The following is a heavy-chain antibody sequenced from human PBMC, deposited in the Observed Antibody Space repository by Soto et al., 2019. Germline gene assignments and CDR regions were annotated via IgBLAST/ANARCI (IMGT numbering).Heavy chain of an antibody. J-gene: IGHJ4*02. V-gene: IGHV4-59*01. CDR2: IYYSGST. Sequence: SETLSLTCTVSGGSISSYYWSWIRQPPGKGLEWIGYIYYSGSTNYNPSLKTRLTITKDTSKNQVVLAMTNMDPVDTATYYCTHSSRDGYVQLAFFDYWGQGALVNVSS. CDR3: THSSRDGYVQLAFFDY. CDR1: GGSISSYY. D-gene: IGHD5-12*01.